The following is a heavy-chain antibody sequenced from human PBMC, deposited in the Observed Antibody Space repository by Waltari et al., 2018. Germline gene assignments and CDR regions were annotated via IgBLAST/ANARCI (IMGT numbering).Heavy chain of an antibody. CDR1: GFSLGSFG. V-gene: IGHV3-33*07. D-gene: IGHD3-16*01. J-gene: IGHJ6*02. CDR2: SWSDETRR. Sequence: QVQLVESGGRLVQPGMSLRLSCVASGFSLGSFGMYWARQAPGKGLECVAGSWSDETRRFYGQSVKGRFTISRDNSKNTLFLEMSSVSAEDTAVYYCARDLAYGLDVWGQGTPVTVSS. CDR3: ARDLAYGLDV.